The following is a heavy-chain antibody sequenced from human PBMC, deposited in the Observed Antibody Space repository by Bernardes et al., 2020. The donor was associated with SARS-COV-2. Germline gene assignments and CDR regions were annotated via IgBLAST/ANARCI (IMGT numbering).Heavy chain of an antibody. V-gene: IGHV3-30-3*01. D-gene: IGHD3-3*01. Sequence: SLRLSCAASGFTFSSSAMHWVRQAPGKGLEWVAVISYDGSNKYYADSVKGRFTISRDNSKNTLYLQMNSLRAEDTAVYYCARDSPDGFWSGYHPQYWFDPWGQGTLVTVSS. CDR3: ARDSPDGFWSGYHPQYWFDP. J-gene: IGHJ5*02. CDR1: GFTFSSSA. CDR2: ISYDGSNK.